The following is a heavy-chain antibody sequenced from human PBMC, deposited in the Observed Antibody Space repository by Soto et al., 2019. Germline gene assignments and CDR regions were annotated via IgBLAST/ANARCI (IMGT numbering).Heavy chain of an antibody. Sequence: VQLVETGGGLIQPGGSLRLSCAASGFTVSSNYMSWVRQAPGKGLEWVAVISYDGSNKYYADSVKGRFTISRDNSKNTLYLQMNSLRAEDTAVYYCARDTEWFGELPLDYWGQGTLVTVSS. J-gene: IGHJ4*02. CDR1: GFTVSSNY. V-gene: IGHV3-30-3*01. D-gene: IGHD3-10*01. CDR2: ISYDGSNK. CDR3: ARDTEWFGELPLDY.